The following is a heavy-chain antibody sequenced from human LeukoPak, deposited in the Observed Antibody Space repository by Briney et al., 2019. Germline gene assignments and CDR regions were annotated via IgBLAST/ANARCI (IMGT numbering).Heavy chain of an antibody. J-gene: IGHJ6*03. CDR3: ARGLRLGYCSSTSCRYYMDV. CDR2: INHSGST. D-gene: IGHD2-2*01. Sequence: SETLSLTCAVYGGSFSGYYWSWIRQPPGKGLEWIGEINHSGSTNYNPSPKSRVTISVDTSKNQFSLKLSSVTAADTAVYYCARGLRLGYCSSTSCRYYMDVWGKGTTVTVSS. V-gene: IGHV4-34*01. CDR1: GGSFSGYY.